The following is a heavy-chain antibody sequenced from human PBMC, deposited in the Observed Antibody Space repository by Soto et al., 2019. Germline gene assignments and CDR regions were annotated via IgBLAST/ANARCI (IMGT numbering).Heavy chain of an antibody. J-gene: IGHJ4*02. CDR3: ARRLYWAPSSASAFVFDY. Sequence: QVQLQESGPGLVKPSQTLSLTCTVSGGSISSGDYYWSWIRQPPGKGLEWIGYIYYSGSTYYNPSLKSRVTISVDTSKNQFSLKLSSVTAADTAVYYCARRLYWAPSSASAFVFDYWGQGTLVTVSS. V-gene: IGHV4-30-4*01. CDR1: GGSISSGDYY. D-gene: IGHD3-22*01. CDR2: IYYSGST.